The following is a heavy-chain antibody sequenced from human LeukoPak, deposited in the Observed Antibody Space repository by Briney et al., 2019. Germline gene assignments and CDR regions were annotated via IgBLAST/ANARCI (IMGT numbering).Heavy chain of an antibody. CDR3: ARAKYYDSSGLDY. CDR2: FSNDGSTK. J-gene: IGHJ4*02. D-gene: IGHD3-22*01. V-gene: IGHV3-30-3*01. CDR1: GFTFTSYV. Sequence: PGGSLRLSCAASGFTFTSYVLHWVRQAPGKGLEWVAVFSNDGSTKYYADSVKGRFTISRDNSKNTLYLQMNSLRAEDTAVYYCARAKYYDSSGLDYWGQGTLVTVSS.